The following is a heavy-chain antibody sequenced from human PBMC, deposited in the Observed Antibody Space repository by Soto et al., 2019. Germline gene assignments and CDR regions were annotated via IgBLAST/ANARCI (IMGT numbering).Heavy chain of an antibody. CDR2: ISYDGSNK. Sequence: QVQLVESGGGVVQPGRSLRLSCAASGFTFSSYGMHWVRQAPGKGLEWVAVISYDGSNKYYADSVKGRFTISRDNSKNTLYLQMNSLRAEDTAVYYCAKLGYCSGGSCYSVPENFDYWGQGTLVTVSS. CDR3: AKLGYCSGGSCYSVPENFDY. D-gene: IGHD2-15*01. CDR1: GFTFSSYG. V-gene: IGHV3-30*18. J-gene: IGHJ4*02.